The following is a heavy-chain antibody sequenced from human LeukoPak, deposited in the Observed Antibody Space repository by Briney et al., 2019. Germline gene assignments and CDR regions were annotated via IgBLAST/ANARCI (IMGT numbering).Heavy chain of an antibody. Sequence: PSETLSLTCTVSGDFITASYWSWIRQPPGKGLEGIGYVYYSGSTEYNPSLRSRVTISLEMSKHQFSLNVTSVTAADTAVYYCATNTGTVFDYWGQGALVTVSS. CDR3: ATNTGTVFDY. CDR2: VYYSGST. V-gene: IGHV4-59*13. D-gene: IGHD7-27*01. J-gene: IGHJ4*02. CDR1: GDFITASY.